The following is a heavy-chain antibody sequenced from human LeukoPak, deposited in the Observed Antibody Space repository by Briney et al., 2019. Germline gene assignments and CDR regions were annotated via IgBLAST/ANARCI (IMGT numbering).Heavy chain of an antibody. CDR2: IKQDGSEK. D-gene: IGHD5-24*01. CDR1: GFTFSSYW. V-gene: IGHV3-7*03. Sequence: GGSLRLSCAASGFTFSSYWMSWVRQAPGKGLEWVANIKQDGSEKYYVDSVKGRFTISRDNAKNSLYLQMNSLRAEDTAVYYCTRDLERWVQYNPLDYWGQGTLVIVSS. J-gene: IGHJ4*02. CDR3: TRDLERWVQYNPLDY.